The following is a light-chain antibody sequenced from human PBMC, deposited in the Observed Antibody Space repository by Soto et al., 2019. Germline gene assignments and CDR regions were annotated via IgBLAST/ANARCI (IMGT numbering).Light chain of an antibody. J-gene: IGLJ1*01. V-gene: IGLV2-8*01. Sequence: QSALTQPPSASGSPGQSVTISCTGTSSDVGSYDYVSWYQQHPGKAPKLMIYEVSKRPSGVPDRFSGSKSGNTASLTVSGLQAEDEADYYCSSYAGSNNPYVFATGTK. CDR3: SSYAGSNNPYV. CDR2: EVS. CDR1: SSDVGSYDY.